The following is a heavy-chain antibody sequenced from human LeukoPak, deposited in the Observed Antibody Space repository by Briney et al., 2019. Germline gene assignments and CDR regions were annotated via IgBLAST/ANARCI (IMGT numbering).Heavy chain of an antibody. J-gene: IGHJ4*02. CDR3: AKFRLPGIAVAGTLDY. Sequence: PGRSLRLSCAGSGFTFSSYAMSWVRQSPGKGLEWVSTISGSGGSTYYADSVKGRFTISRDNSKNTLYLQMNSLRAEDTAVYYCAKFRLPGIAVAGTLDYWGQGTLVTVSS. D-gene: IGHD6-19*01. CDR2: ISGSGGST. CDR1: GFTFSSYA. V-gene: IGHV3-23*01.